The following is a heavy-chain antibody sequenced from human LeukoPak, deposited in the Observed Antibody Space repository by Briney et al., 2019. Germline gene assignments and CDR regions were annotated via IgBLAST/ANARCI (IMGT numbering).Heavy chain of an antibody. CDR2: TYYRSKWYN. J-gene: IGHJ4*02. CDR1: GDSVSSNSAA. Sequence: SQTLSLTCAISGDSVSSNSAAWNWIRHSPSRGLEWLGSTYYRSKWYNDYEVSVKSRITINPDTYKNQFSLQLTSVTPEDTAVYYCARERLGFFGSSPNFDYWGQGTLVTVSS. V-gene: IGHV6-1*01. D-gene: IGHD3-16*01. CDR3: ARERLGFFGSSPNFDY.